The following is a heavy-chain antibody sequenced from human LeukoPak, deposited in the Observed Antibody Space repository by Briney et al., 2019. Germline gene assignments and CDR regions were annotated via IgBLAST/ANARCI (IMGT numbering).Heavy chain of an antibody. CDR3: ARDRPGFMGAIDY. CDR2: ICYSGST. CDR1: GGSISSSSYY. J-gene: IGHJ4*02. Sequence: SETLSLTCTVSGGSISSSSYYWGWIRQPPGKGLEWIGSICYSGSTYYNPSLKSRVTISVDTSKNQFSLKLSSVTAADTAVYYCARDRPGFMGAIDYWGQGTLVTVSS. D-gene: IGHD1-26*01. V-gene: IGHV4-39*07.